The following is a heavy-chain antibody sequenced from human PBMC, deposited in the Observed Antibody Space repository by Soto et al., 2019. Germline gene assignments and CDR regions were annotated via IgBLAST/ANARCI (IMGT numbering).Heavy chain of an antibody. CDR2: INHSGST. CDR3: ARHGSY. Sequence: LETLSLTCAVYGGSFSGYYWSWIRQPPGKGPEWIGEINHSGSTNYNPSLKSRVTISVDTSKNQFSLNLTSVTAADTALYYCARHGSYWGPGTLVTVSS. V-gene: IGHV4-34*01. CDR1: GGSFSGYY. J-gene: IGHJ4*02.